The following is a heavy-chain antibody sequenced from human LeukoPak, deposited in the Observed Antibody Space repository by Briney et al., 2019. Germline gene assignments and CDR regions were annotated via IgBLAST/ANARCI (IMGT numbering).Heavy chain of an antibody. D-gene: IGHD4-23*01. V-gene: IGHV3-13*01. CDR3: ARSYGGNGAFDT. CDR1: GFTFSSYD. J-gene: IGHJ3*02. Sequence: PGGSLRLSCAASGFTFSSYDMHWVRQATGKGLEWVSAIGTAGDTYYPGSVKGRFTISRENAKNSLYLQMNSLRAGDTAVYYCARSYGGNGAFDTWGQGTMVTVSS. CDR2: IGTAGDT.